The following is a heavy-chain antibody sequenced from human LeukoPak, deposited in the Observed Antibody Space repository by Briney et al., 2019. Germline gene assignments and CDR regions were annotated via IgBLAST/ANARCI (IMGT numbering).Heavy chain of an antibody. V-gene: IGHV5-51*01. CDR1: GCSFTNYS. Sequence: GESLKISCKGFGCSFTNYSNGWVRQMPGKGLEWMGITYPGDSDTTYSPSFQGQVTISADKSISTAYLQWSSLKASDTAMYYCARRGSGSYVDYWGQGTLVTVSS. D-gene: IGHD1-26*01. CDR3: ARRGSGSYVDY. J-gene: IGHJ4*02. CDR2: TYPGDSDT.